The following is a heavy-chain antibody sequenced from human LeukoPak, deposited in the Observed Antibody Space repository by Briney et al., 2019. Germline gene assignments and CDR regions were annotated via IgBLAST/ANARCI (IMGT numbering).Heavy chain of an antibody. CDR1: GFTFSSYA. J-gene: IGHJ4*02. Sequence: GGSLRLSCAASGFTFSSYAMYWVRQAPGKGLEWVSVIIGSGGSTYYADSVKGRFTISRDNSKNTLYLQMNSLRAEDTAVYYCVKRGHASGTFLPYTLDYWGQGTLVTVSS. V-gene: IGHV3-23*01. CDR2: IIGSGGST. CDR3: VKRGHASGTFLPYTLDY. D-gene: IGHD1-26*01.